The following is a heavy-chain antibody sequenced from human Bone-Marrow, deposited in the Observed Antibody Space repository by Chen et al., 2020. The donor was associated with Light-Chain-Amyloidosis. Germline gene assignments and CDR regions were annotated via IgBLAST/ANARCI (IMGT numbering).Heavy chain of an antibody. CDR3: ARRRDGYNFDY. V-gene: IGHV5-51*01. Sequence: EVQLEQSGPEVKKPGESLKISCKGSGYTFPNYWIGWVRQMPGKGLEWMGVIYPDDSDDRYSPSFEGQVTISAHKSITTAYLQWRSLKASDTAMYYCARRRDGYNFDYWGQGTLVTVSS. D-gene: IGHD5-12*01. J-gene: IGHJ4*02. CDR2: IYPDDSDD. CDR1: GYTFPNYW.